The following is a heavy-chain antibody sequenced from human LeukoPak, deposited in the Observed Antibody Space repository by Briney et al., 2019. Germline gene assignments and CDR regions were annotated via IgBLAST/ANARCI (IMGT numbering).Heavy chain of an antibody. J-gene: IGHJ4*02. CDR1: GGSISSYY. Sequence: SETLSLTCTVSGGSISSYYWSWIRQPPGKGLEWIGYIYCSGSTNYNPSLKSRVTISVDTSKNQFSLKLSSVTAADTAVYYCARAYSGSYVIDYWGQGTLVTVSS. V-gene: IGHV4-59*01. CDR2: IYCSGST. D-gene: IGHD1-26*01. CDR3: ARAYSGSYVIDY.